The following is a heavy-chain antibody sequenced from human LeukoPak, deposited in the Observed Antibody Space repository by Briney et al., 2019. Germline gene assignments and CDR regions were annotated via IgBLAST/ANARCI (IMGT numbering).Heavy chain of an antibody. J-gene: IGHJ3*02. CDR1: GIIFSNYA. Sequence: GGSLRLSCTASGIIFSNYAMSWVRQTPGKGLEWISVIGGDGNGIYYADSVKGRFSISRDNSKNTLYPQMNSLRAEDTAIYYCAKDYVSYNGIYDPLDIWGQGTMVTVSS. CDR2: IGGDGNGI. V-gene: IGHV3-23*01. CDR3: AKDYVSYNGIYDPLDI. D-gene: IGHD5-12*01.